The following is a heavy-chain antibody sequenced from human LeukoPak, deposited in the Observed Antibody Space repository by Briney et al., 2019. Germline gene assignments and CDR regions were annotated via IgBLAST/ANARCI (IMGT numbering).Heavy chain of an antibody. D-gene: IGHD3-22*01. Sequence: ASVKVSCKVSGYTLTELSMHWVRRAPGKGLEWMGGFDPEDGETIYAQKFQGRVTMTEDTSTDTAYMELSSLKSEDTAVYYCTTWSRPGGYFRGWYLDLGGRGTLVTVSS. J-gene: IGHJ2*01. CDR2: FDPEDGET. CDR3: TTWSRPGGYFRGWYLDL. V-gene: IGHV1-24*01. CDR1: GYTLTELS.